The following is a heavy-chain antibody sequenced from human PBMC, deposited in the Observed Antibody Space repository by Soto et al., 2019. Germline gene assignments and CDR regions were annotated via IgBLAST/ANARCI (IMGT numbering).Heavy chain of an antibody. D-gene: IGHD3-22*01. J-gene: IGHJ4*02. Sequence: GASVKVSCKASGGTFSSYAISWVRQAPGQGLEWMGGIIPIFGTANYAQKFQGRVTITADKSTSTAYMELSSLRSEYTAVYYCARRKSYYDSSGYCFDYWEQGTLVTVAS. V-gene: IGHV1-69*06. CDR3: ARRKSYYDSSGYCFDY. CDR2: IIPIFGTA. CDR1: GGTFSSYA.